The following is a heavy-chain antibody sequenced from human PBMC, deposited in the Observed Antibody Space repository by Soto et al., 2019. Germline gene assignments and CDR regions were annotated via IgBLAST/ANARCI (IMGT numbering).Heavy chain of an antibody. D-gene: IGHD3-22*01. J-gene: IGHJ6*02. V-gene: IGHV6-1*01. CDR1: GDSDSSNSAA. CDR2: TYYRSKRYN. Sequence: PSQTLSRTCAISGDSDSSNSAAWNWIRQSPSRGLEWLGRTYYRSKRYNDYAVSVKSRITINPDTSKNQFSLQLNSVTPEDTAVYYCARVRYYDPTHKGTYGMDVWGQGTTVTVSS. CDR3: ARVRYYDPTHKGTYGMDV.